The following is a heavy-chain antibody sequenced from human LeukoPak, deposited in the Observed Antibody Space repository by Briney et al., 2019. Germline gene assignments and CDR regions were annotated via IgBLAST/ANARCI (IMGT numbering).Heavy chain of an antibody. CDR1: GFTFSSYS. Sequence: GGSLRLSCAASGFTFSSYSMNWVRQAPGKGLEWVSYISSSSSTIYYADSVKGRFTISRDNAKNSLYLQMNSLRAEDTAVYYCAREVYSSSWSKFDYWGQGTLVTVSS. CDR2: ISSSSSTI. CDR3: AREVYSSSWSKFDY. J-gene: IGHJ4*02. D-gene: IGHD6-13*01. V-gene: IGHV3-48*04.